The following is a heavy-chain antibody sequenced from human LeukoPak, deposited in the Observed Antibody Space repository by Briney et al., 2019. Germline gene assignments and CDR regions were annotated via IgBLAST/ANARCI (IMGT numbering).Heavy chain of an antibody. J-gene: IGHJ6*02. CDR1: GFTFSSYW. CDR3: AREQLAYYYGMDV. CDR2: IKQDGSEK. D-gene: IGHD6-13*01. Sequence: PGGSLRLSCAASGFTFSSYWMSWVRQAPGKGLEWVANIKQDGSEKYYVDSVKGRFTISRDNAKNSLYLQMNSLRAEDTAVYYCAREQLAYYYGMDVWGQGTTVTVSS. V-gene: IGHV3-7*01.